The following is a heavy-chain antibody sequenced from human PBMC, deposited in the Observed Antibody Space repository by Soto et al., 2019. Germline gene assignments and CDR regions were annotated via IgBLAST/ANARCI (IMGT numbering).Heavy chain of an antibody. D-gene: IGHD2-2*01. V-gene: IGHV3-23*01. CDR1: GFTFSDYA. CDR3: AKEWYIVVGTVVFPGD. J-gene: IGHJ4*02. Sequence: EVQLLESGGGVVQPGGSLRLSCAASGFTFSDYAMSWVRQAPGTGLEWVSGISGSGSGTYTADSVGGRFTISRDNSTNTLYLQMNSLRAEDTAVYYCAKEWYIVVGTVVFPGDWGQGTLVTVSS. CDR2: ISGSGSGT.